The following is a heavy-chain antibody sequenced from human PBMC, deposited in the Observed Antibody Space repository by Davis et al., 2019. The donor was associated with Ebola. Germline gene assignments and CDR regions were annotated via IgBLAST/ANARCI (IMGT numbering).Heavy chain of an antibody. D-gene: IGHD6-19*01. J-gene: IGHJ5*02. CDR1: VYTFINYD. CDR3: ARGKTVAGTRGLSWFDP. CDR2: MNPNSGNT. V-gene: IGHV1-8*01. Sequence: ASVKVSCKASVYTFINYDINWVRQATGQGLEWVGWMNPNSGNTGYAQKFQGRVTITRDTSASTSYMELSSLRSEDTAVFYCARGKTVAGTRGLSWFDPWGPGTLVTVSS.